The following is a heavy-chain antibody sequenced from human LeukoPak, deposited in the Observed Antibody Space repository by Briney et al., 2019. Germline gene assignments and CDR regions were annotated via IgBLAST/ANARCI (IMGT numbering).Heavy chain of an antibody. CDR1: GGSISSSSYY. J-gene: IGHJ5*02. Sequence: PSETLSLTCTVSGGSISSSSYYWGWIRQPPGKGLEWVGSIYYSGSTYYNPSLKSRVTISVDTSKNQFSLKLSSVTAADTAVYYCARQGSIPAAIVNWFDPWGQGTLVTVSS. CDR3: ARQGSIPAAIVNWFDP. CDR2: IYYSGST. D-gene: IGHD2-2*02. V-gene: IGHV4-39*01.